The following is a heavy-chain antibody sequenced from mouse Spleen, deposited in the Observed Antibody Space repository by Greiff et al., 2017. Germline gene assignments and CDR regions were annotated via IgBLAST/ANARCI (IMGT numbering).Heavy chain of an antibody. Sequence: HVKQSGAELVRPGASVKLSCTASGFNIKDDYMHWVKQRPEQGLEWIGWIDPENGDTEYASKFQGKATITADTSSNTAYLQLSSLTSEDTAVYYCTTGYYGRDYWGQGTTLTVSS. J-gene: IGHJ2*01. CDR3: TTGYYGRDY. CDR1: GFNIKDDY. CDR2: IDPENGDT. D-gene: IGHD1-1*01. V-gene: IGHV14-4*01.